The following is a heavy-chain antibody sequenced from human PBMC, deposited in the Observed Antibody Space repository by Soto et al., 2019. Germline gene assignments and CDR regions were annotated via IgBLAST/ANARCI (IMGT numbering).Heavy chain of an antibody. D-gene: IGHD3-22*01. CDR2: IYYSGST. Sequence: QLQLQESGPGLVKPSETLSLTCTVSGGSISSSSYYWGWIRQPPGKGLEGIGSIYYSGSTYYNPSLKSRVAISVDTSKNQFSLKLSSVTAADTAVYYCASRIVVAYFDYWGQGTLVTVSS. CDR3: ASRIVVAYFDY. J-gene: IGHJ4*02. CDR1: GGSISSSSYY. V-gene: IGHV4-39*01.